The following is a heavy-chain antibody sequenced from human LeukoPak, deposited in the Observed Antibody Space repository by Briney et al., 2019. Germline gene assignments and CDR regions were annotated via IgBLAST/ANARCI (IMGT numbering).Heavy chain of an antibody. J-gene: IGHJ4*02. CDR2: IIPIFGTA. CDR1: GGTFSSYA. Sequence: SVKVSCKASGGTFSSYAISWVRQAPGQGLEWMGGIIPIFGTANYAQKFQGRVTITTDESTSTAYMELSSLRSEDTAVYYCARLATRGYSGYDREAFDYWGQGTLVTVSS. V-gene: IGHV1-69*05. CDR3: ARLATRGYSGYDREAFDY. D-gene: IGHD5-12*01.